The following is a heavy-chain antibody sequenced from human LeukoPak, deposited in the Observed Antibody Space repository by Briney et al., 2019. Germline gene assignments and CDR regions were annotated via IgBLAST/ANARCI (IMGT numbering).Heavy chain of an antibody. D-gene: IGHD1-1*01. Sequence: SETLSLTCTVSGGSISNDFWSWIRQPPGKGLEWIGYISYSGITNYNPSLKSRVTISVDTSKNQFSLKLSSVTAADTAVYYCARRGGERLRTTSWFDPWGQGTLVTVSS. J-gene: IGHJ5*02. V-gene: IGHV4-59*08. CDR2: ISYSGIT. CDR3: ARRGGERLRTTSWFDP. CDR1: GGSISNDF.